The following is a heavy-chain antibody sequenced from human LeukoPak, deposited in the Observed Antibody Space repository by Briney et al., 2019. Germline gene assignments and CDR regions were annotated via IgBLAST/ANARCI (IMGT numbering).Heavy chain of an antibody. CDR3: ARERPDYGGNVDY. D-gene: IGHD4-23*01. J-gene: IGHJ4*02. V-gene: IGHV3-64*01. CDR1: GFTCNNYP. CDR2: ISSNGDNT. Sequence: GGSLRLSCAASGFTCNNYPIHWVRQAPGKGLEYVSAISSNGDNTYYANSVKGRFTVSRDNSKDTVYLQMGSLRPDDMAVYYCARERPDYGGNVDYWGQGTLVTVSS.